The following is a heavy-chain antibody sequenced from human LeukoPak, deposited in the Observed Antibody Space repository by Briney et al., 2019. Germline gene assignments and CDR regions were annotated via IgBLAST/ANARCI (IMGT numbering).Heavy chain of an antibody. CDR1: GFTFSSYW. V-gene: IGHV3-74*01. J-gene: IGHJ4*02. Sequence: GRSLRLSCAASGFTFSSYWMHWVRQAPGKGLVWVSRVSSDGSITDYTDSVKGRFTISRDNAKNTLYLQMNSLRAEDTAMYYCVRAVGGNDGRTFGYWAQGTLVTVSS. CDR2: VSSDGSIT. D-gene: IGHD3-3*01. CDR3: VRAVGGNDGRTFGY.